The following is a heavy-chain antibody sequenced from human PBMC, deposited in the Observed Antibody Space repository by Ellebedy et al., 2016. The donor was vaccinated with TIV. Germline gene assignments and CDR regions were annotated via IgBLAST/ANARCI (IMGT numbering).Heavy chain of an antibody. CDR3: TTDQYYYGSGSYYGPFDY. J-gene: IGHJ4*02. CDR1: GFTFTNAW. D-gene: IGHD3-10*01. Sequence: GESLKISCAASGFTFTNAWMSWVRQVPGKGLEWVGRIKSKTDGGTTDYAAPVKGRFTIPRDESNNPLYLQMNSLKTEDTAVYYCTTDQYYYGSGSYYGPFDYWGQGTLVTVSS. V-gene: IGHV3-15*01. CDR2: IKSKTDGGTT.